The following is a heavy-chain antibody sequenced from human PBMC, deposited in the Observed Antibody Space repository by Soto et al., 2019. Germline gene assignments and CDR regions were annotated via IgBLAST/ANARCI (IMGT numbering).Heavy chain of an antibody. J-gene: IGHJ5*02. V-gene: IGHV4-4*07. CDR2: LYNSGNT. CDR3: AKHSDFWCGPADP. D-gene: IGHD3-3*01. Sequence: SETLSLTCTVSGASIGNYHWSWIRQPAGKELEWIGRLYNSGNTKYNPSLKSRVSMSVDTSKNVFSLKLRSVTAADTAVYYCAKHSDFWCGPADPWGQGTLVTVSS. CDR1: GASIGNYH.